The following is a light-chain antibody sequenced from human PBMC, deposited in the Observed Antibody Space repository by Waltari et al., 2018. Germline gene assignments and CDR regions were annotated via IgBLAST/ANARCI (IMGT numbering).Light chain of an antibody. J-gene: IGLJ2*01. V-gene: IGLV2-8*01. CDR1: SSDVGGHNY. CDR3: SSYAGNNNLVV. Sequence: QSALTQPPSASGSPGQSVTISCTGTSSDVGGHNYVSWYQQHPGKAPKLMIYEVSNRPSGVPDRFSGSKSGNTASLGVSGLQAEDEADYYCSSYAGNNNLVVFGGGTKLTVL. CDR2: EVS.